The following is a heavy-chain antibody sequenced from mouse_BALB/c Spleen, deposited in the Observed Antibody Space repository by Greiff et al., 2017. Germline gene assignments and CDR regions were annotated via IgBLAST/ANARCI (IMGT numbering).Heavy chain of an antibody. J-gene: IGHJ4*01. CDR3: ARSWVPYAMDY. CDR1: GFSLTSYG. CDR2: IWSGGST. V-gene: IGHV2-2*02. Sequence: VQLQQSGPGLVQPSQSLSITCTVSGFSLTSYGVHWVRQSPGKGLEWLGVIWSGGSTDYNAAFISRLSISKDNSKSQVFFKMNSLQANDTAIYYCARSWVPYAMDYWGQGTSVTVSS. D-gene: IGHD4-1*01.